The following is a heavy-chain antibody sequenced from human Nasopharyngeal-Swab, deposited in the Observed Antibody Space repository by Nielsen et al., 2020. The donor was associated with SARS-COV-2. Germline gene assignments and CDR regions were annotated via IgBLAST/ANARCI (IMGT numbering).Heavy chain of an antibody. CDR3: AGSLQLKYYSYIGMDV. Sequence: ASVKVSCKASGYTFTSYDINWVRQAPGQGLEWMGWMNPDSGKTGYVQKFQGTVTTTRHTSISTAYMELTRLTSEDTAVYYCAGSLQLKYYSYIGMDVWGQGTTVTVSS. V-gene: IGHV1-8*01. CDR1: GYTFTSYD. J-gene: IGHJ6*02. D-gene: IGHD1-1*01. CDR2: MNPDSGKT.